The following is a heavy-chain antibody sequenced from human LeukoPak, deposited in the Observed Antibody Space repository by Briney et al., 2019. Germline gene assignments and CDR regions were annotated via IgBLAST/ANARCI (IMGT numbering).Heavy chain of an antibody. Sequence: ASVKVSCKASGYTFTSYGISWVRQAPGQGLEWMGWISAYNGNSNYAQKLQGRVTMTTDTSTSTAYMELRSLRSEDTAVYYCARDPTPYFYYGMDVWGQGTTVTVSS. J-gene: IGHJ6*02. CDR3: ARDPTPYFYYGMDV. CDR1: GYTFTSYG. V-gene: IGHV1-18*01. CDR2: ISAYNGNS.